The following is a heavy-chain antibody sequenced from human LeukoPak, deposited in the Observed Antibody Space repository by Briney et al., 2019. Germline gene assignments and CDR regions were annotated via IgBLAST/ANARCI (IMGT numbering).Heavy chain of an antibody. CDR2: TSGSGGGT. CDR3: ARLSGSWYYFDY. J-gene: IGHJ4*02. D-gene: IGHD2-15*01. Sequence: PGGSLRLSCAASGFTFVSYAMTWVRQAPGKGLEWVSFTSGSGGGTYYADFVKGRFTISRDNSKNTLYLQMNSLRAEDTAIYYCARLSGSWYYFDYWGQGTLVTVSS. V-gene: IGHV3-23*01. CDR1: GFTFVSYA.